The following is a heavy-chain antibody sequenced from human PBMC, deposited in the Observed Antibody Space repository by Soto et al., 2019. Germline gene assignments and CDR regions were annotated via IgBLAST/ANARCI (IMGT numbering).Heavy chain of an antibody. CDR1: GGTFSSYT. V-gene: IGHV1-69*04. CDR2: IIPILGIA. Sequence: SVKVSCKASGGTFSSYTISWVRQAPGQGLEWMGRIIPILGIANYAQKFQGRVTITADKSTSTAYMELSSLRSEDTAVYYCARDGRDCSGGSCYDFDYWGQGTLVTVSS. D-gene: IGHD2-15*01. J-gene: IGHJ4*02. CDR3: ARDGRDCSGGSCYDFDY.